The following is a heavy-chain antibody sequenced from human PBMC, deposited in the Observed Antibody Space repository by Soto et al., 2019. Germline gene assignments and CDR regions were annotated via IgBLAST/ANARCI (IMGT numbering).Heavy chain of an antibody. J-gene: IGHJ4*02. CDR1: GGSFSGYY. Sequence: SETLSLTCAVYGGSFSGYYWSWIRQPPGKGLEWIGEINHSGSTNYNPSLKSRVTISVDKSRNQFSLNLCSLTAADTAVYYCARDRRNFAVPFDSWGQGTLVTVSS. CDR2: INHSGST. CDR3: ARDRRNFAVPFDS. V-gene: IGHV4-34*01.